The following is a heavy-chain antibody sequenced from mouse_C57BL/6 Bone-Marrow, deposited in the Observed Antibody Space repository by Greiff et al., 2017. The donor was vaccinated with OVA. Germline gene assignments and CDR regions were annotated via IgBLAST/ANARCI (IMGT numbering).Heavy chain of an antibody. V-gene: IGHV1-81*01. CDR3: ALITTVVATSDY. Sequence: QVQLKESGAELARPGASVKLSCKASGYTFTSYGISWVKQRTGQGLEWIGEIYPRSGNTYYNEKFMGKATLTADKSSSTAYMELRSLTSEDSAVYFCALITTVVATSDYWGQGTTLTVSS. D-gene: IGHD1-1*01. CDR2: IYPRSGNT. J-gene: IGHJ2*01. CDR1: GYTFTSYG.